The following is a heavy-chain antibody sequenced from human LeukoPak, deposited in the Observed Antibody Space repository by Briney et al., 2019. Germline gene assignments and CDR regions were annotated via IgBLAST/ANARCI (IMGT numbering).Heavy chain of an antibody. CDR1: GYTLTGYY. D-gene: IGHD3-10*01. Sequence: ASVKVSCKASGYTLTGYYMHWVRQAPGQGLEWMGWISPNSGGTNYAQKFQGRVTMTRDTSISTAYMELSRLRSDDTAVYYCARVRPGNYYMDVWGKGTTVTVSS. CDR2: ISPNSGGT. CDR3: ARVRPGNYYMDV. V-gene: IGHV1-2*02. J-gene: IGHJ6*03.